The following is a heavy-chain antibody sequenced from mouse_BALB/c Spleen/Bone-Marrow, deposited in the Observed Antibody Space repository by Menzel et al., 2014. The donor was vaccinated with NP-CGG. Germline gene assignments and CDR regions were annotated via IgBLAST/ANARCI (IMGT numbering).Heavy chain of an antibody. D-gene: IGHD2-12*01. CDR2: ISSGSSTI. Sequence: EVKLVESGGGLVQPGGSRKLSCAASGFTFSSFGMHWVRQAPEKELEWVAYISSGSSTIYYADTVKGRFTISRDNPKNTLFLQMTSLRSEDTAMYYCARTTYYAMDYWGQGTSVTVSS. CDR3: ARTTYYAMDY. CDR1: GFTFSSFG. V-gene: IGHV5-17*02. J-gene: IGHJ4*01.